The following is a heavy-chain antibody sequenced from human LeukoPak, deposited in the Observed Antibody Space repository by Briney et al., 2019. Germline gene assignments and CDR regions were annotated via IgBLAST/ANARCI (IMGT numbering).Heavy chain of an antibody. Sequence: PGGSLRLSCAASGFTLSTYAMSWVRQSPGKGLEWVSAISGSDAGTYYADSVKGRFTVSRDNSKNTLYLQMNSLGAEDTALYYCAKAVVPAAISSFDYWGQGTLVTVSS. CDR3: AKAVVPAAISSFDY. J-gene: IGHJ4*02. CDR2: ISGSDAGT. D-gene: IGHD2-2*02. CDR1: GFTLSTYA. V-gene: IGHV3-23*01.